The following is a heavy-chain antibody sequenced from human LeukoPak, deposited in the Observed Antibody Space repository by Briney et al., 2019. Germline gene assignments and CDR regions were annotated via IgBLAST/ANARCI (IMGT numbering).Heavy chain of an antibody. CDR2: INPNSGGT. V-gene: IGHV1-2*02. D-gene: IGHD3-3*01. CDR1: GYTFTGYY. CDR3: ARTLYDFWSGSYNWFDP. J-gene: IGHJ5*02. Sequence: ASVKVSCKASGYTFTGYYMHWVRQAPGQGLGWMGWINPNSGGTSYAQKFQGRVTMTRDTSISTAYMELSRLRSDDTAVYYCARTLYDFWSGSYNWFDPWGQGTLVTVSS.